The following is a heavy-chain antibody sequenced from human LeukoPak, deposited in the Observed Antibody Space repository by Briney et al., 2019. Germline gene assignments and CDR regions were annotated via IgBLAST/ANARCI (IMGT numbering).Heavy chain of an antibody. Sequence: SETLSLTCTVSGGSISSYYWSWIRQPPGKGLEWIGSIYHSGSTYYNPSLKSRVTISVDTSKNQFSLKLSPVTVADTAVYYCARSMVRGVTYFDYWGQGTLVTVSS. CDR1: GGSISSYY. J-gene: IGHJ4*02. CDR2: IYHSGST. D-gene: IGHD3-10*01. CDR3: ARSMVRGVTYFDY. V-gene: IGHV4-59*08.